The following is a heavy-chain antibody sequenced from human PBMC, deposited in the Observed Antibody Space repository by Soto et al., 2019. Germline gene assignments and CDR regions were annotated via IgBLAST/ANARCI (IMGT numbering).Heavy chain of an antibody. CDR1: GYNFDTYW. CDR2: IYPGDFDT. J-gene: IGHJ4*02. V-gene: IGHV5-51*01. D-gene: IGHD5-18*01. Sequence: RGESLKISCTASGYNFDTYWIGWVRQMPGKGLEWMGIIYPGDFDTRYSQSFQGHFAMSVDKSINTAYLQWNSLETSDTAMFYCARLIGYSFGQQEFFDYWGQGTQVTVYS. CDR3: ARLIGYSFGQQEFFDY.